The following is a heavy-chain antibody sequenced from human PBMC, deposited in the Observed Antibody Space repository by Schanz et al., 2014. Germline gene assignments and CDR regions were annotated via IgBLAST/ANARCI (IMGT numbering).Heavy chain of an antibody. V-gene: IGHV3-53*04. Sequence: EVQLVESGGGLVQPGGSLRLSCAASGFTVSSNYMSWVRQAPGKGQEWVSVIYSGGTTYYADSVKGRFTISRHNSKNTLYLQMNSLRAEDTAVYYCARERGVRGGGVWKVNWFDPWGQGTLVTVSS. CDR1: GFTVSSNY. CDR2: IYSGGTT. J-gene: IGHJ5*02. CDR3: ARERGVRGGGVWKVNWFDP. D-gene: IGHD3-10*01.